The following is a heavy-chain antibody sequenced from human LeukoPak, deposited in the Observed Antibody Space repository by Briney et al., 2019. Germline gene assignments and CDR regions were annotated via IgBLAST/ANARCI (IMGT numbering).Heavy chain of an antibody. CDR2: ISGSGGST. Sequence: GGSLRLSCAASGFTFSSYSMNWVRQAPGKGLEWVSAISGSGGSTYYADSVKGRFTISRDNSKNTLYLQMNSLRAEDTAVYYCAKGHYGGNQIEWDYWGQGTLVTVSS. D-gene: IGHD4-23*01. V-gene: IGHV3-23*01. CDR3: AKGHYGGNQIEWDY. CDR1: GFTFSSYS. J-gene: IGHJ4*02.